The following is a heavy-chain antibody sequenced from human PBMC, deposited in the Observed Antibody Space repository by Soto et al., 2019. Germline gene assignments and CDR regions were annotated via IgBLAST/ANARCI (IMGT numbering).Heavy chain of an antibody. CDR1: GYTFTSYA. Sequence: QVQLVQSGAEVEKPGASVKVSCKASGYTFTSYAISWVRQAPGQGLEWMGRISTYNGNTNYAQKLQGRVTLTTDTSTSTADMELRSLRSDDTAVDYCARDAGTDWFDPWGQGTLVTVSS. CDR3: ARDAGTDWFDP. CDR2: ISTYNGNT. V-gene: IGHV1-18*01. J-gene: IGHJ5*02.